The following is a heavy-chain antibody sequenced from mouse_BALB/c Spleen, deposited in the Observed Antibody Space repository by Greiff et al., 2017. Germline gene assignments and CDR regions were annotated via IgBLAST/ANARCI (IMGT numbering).Heavy chain of an antibody. J-gene: IGHJ3*01. D-gene: IGHD2-4*01. Sequence: VHLVESGPELVKPGASVKISCKASGYSFTSYYIHWVKQRPGQGLEWIGWIFPGSGNTKYNEKFKGKATLTADTSSSTAYMQLSSLTSEDSAVYFCATIYYDYDGFAYWGQGTLVTVSA. CDR2: IFPGSGNT. CDR3: ATIYYDYDGFAY. CDR1: GYSFTSYY. V-gene: IGHV1-66*01.